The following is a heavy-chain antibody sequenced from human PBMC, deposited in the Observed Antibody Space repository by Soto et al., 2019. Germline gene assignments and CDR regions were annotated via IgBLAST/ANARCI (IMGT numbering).Heavy chain of an antibody. CDR1: GFTFSNYG. CDR3: AKARVRIVGANSFDY. CDR2: ISDDGDKR. D-gene: IGHD1-26*01. Sequence: PGGSLSLSCVGSGFTFSNYGMHWVRQPPGKGLEWVALISDDGDKRYYADSVRGRLIISRDNSKDTLYLQMNSLGPDDTAVYFCAKARVRIVGANSFDYWGQGTPVTV. V-gene: IGHV3-30*18. J-gene: IGHJ4*02.